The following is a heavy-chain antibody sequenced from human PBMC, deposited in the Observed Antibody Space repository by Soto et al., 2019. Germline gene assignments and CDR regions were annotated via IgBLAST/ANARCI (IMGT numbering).Heavy chain of an antibody. CDR2: ISYDGSNK. Sequence: GGSLRLSCAASGFTFSSYGMHWVRQAPGKGLEWVAVISYDGSNKYYADSVKGRFTISRDNSKNTLYLQMNSLRAEDTAVYYCEKDLSGIAAAGFDYWGQGTLVTVSS. CDR1: GFTFSSYG. J-gene: IGHJ4*02. D-gene: IGHD6-13*01. V-gene: IGHV3-30*18. CDR3: EKDLSGIAAAGFDY.